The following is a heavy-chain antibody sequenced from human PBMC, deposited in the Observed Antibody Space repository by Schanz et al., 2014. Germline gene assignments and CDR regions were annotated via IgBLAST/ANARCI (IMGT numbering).Heavy chain of an antibody. CDR3: ARRASCSRIGCPFDS. J-gene: IGHJ4*02. Sequence: VQLLESGGGLVQPGGSLRLSCAASGFTFSSYGMHWVRQAPGKGLEWVAAMSYDGSIKYYGDSVKGRFTISRDNSKNTLYLQMNSLRAEDTAMYYCARRASCSRIGCPFDSWGQGTLVTVSS. CDR2: MSYDGSIK. CDR1: GFTFSSYG. D-gene: IGHD2-2*01. V-gene: IGHV3-33*08.